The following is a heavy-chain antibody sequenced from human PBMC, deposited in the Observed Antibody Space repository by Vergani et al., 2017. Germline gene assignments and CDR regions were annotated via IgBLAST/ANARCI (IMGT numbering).Heavy chain of an antibody. V-gene: IGHV4-34*01. CDR1: GGSFSGYY. CDR3: PRDSWTSELRGVYWFDT. CDR2: IHSSGTT. Sequence: QVQLQQWGAGLLKPSETLSLTCAVYGGSFSGYYWSWIRQPPGKGLEWIGLIHSSGTTNYNPSLKSRVTLSVDTSQNQFSLRMTSVTAADTAVYYCPRDSWTSELRGVYWFDTWGQGTMVSVSS. D-gene: IGHD3-10*01. J-gene: IGHJ5*02.